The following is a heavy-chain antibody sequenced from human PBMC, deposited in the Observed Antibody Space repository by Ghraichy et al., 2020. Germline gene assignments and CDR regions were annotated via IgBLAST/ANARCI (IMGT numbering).Heavy chain of an antibody. Sequence: SCAASGFTFSSYAMSWVRQAPGKGLEWVSAISGSGGSTYYADSVKGRFTISRDNSKNTLYLQMNSLRAEDTAVYYCAKAPQTYYDILTGYYNAPTGPFDYWGQGTLVTVSS. CDR2: ISGSGGST. CDR3: AKAPQTYYDILTGYYNAPTGPFDY. V-gene: IGHV3-23*01. J-gene: IGHJ4*02. D-gene: IGHD3-9*01. CDR1: GFTFSSYA.